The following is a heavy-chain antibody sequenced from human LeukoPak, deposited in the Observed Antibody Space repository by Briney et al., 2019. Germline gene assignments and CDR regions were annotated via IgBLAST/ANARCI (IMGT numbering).Heavy chain of an antibody. Sequence: ASVNVSCKASGYTFTSYGISWVRQAPGQGLEWMGWISVYNGNTNYAQKLQGRVTMTTDTSTSTAYMEPRSLRSDDTAGYYCARAWSGYDSYGMDVWGQGTTVTVSS. J-gene: IGHJ6*02. V-gene: IGHV1-18*01. CDR3: ARAWSGYDSYGMDV. CDR2: ISVYNGNT. CDR1: GYTFTSYG. D-gene: IGHD5-12*01.